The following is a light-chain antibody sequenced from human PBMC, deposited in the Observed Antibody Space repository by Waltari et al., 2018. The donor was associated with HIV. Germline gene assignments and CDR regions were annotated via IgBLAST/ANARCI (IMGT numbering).Light chain of an antibody. Sequence: DIQMTQYPSTLSASVGDRVHITCRASQTSSRWLAWYQQKPGKAPKLLIYKASTLESGVPSRFSGSGSGTAFSLTISSLQPDDFATYYCQQYKDFPITFGGGTKVEIK. CDR1: QTSSRW. J-gene: IGKJ4*01. V-gene: IGKV1-5*03. CDR2: KAS. CDR3: QQYKDFPIT.